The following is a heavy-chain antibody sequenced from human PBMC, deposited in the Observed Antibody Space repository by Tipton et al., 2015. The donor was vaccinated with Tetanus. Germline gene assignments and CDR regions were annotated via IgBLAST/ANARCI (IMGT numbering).Heavy chain of an antibody. Sequence: SLRLSCAASGFTFSDRYMDWVRQAPGKGLEWVGRIRDKANNFTTEYAASVKGRFTISRDDSKKSVYLQMSSLKTEDTAVYYCARISGRYFYYGMDVWGQGTTATVSS. J-gene: IGHJ6*02. CDR2: IRDKANNFTT. D-gene: IGHD1-26*01. V-gene: IGHV3-72*01. CDR3: ARISGRYFYYGMDV. CDR1: GFTFSDRY.